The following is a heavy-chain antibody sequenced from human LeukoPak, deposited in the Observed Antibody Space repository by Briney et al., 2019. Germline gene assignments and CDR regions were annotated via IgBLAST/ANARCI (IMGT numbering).Heavy chain of an antibody. CDR2: INPNSGGT. V-gene: IGHV1-2*02. CDR3: ARDRDYYYYMDV. J-gene: IGHJ6*03. Sequence: ASVKVSCKASGYTFTGYYMHWGRQAPGQGLEWMGWINPNSGGTNYAQKFQGRVTMTRDASISTAYMELSRLRSDDTAVYYCARDRDYYYYMDVWGKGTTVTVSS. CDR1: GYTFTGYY.